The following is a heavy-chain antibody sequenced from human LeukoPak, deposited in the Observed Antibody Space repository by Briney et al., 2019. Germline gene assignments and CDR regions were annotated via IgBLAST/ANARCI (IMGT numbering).Heavy chain of an antibody. Sequence: GGSLRLSCAVSGFTFSGHWMFWVRQAPGKGLEWVSSDGSGTGYTDSVKGRFTVSRDNSKNTLYLQMNSLRAEDTAVYYCAATEGYFASGKGFDPWGQGTLVTVSS. CDR3: AATEGYFASGKGFDP. J-gene: IGHJ5*02. CDR2: SDGSGT. D-gene: IGHD3-10*01. CDR1: GFTFSGHW. V-gene: IGHV3-74*01.